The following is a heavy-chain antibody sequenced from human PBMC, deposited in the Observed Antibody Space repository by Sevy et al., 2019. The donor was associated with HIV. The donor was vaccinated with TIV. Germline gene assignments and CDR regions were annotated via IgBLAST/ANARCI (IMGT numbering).Heavy chain of an antibody. CDR1: GFTFSIYW. Sequence: GGSLRLSCAASGFTFSIYWMTWVRQAPGKGLEWVANIKQDGSEKYYVDSVKGRFTISRDNAKNSLYLQMNSLRADDTAVYYCARDWGDDFDDQRASYYYFYGMDVWGQGTTVTVSS. CDR3: ARDWGDDFDDQRASYYYFYGMDV. J-gene: IGHJ6*02. D-gene: IGHD4-17*01. CDR2: IKQDGSEK. V-gene: IGHV3-7*01.